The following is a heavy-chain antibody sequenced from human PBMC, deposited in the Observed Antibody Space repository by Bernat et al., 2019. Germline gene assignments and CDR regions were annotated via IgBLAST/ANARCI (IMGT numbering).Heavy chain of an antibody. J-gene: IGHJ6*04. V-gene: IGHV3-74*01. Sequence: AQLAESGGDLVQPGGSLRLSCAASGFTFSKFWMYWVRQAPGKGLVWVSRINTDGSNTIYADSVKGRFTISRDNAKNTVNLQMNSLRVEDTGVYYCAKGGLDYNIYVDLWGKGTTVTVSS. CDR1: GFTFSKFW. CDR3: AKGGLDYNIYVDL. CDR2: INTDGSNT. D-gene: IGHD3-9*01.